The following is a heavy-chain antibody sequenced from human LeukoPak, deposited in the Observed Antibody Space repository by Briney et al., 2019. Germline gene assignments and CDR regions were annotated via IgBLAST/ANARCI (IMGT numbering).Heavy chain of an antibody. Sequence: GSSVKVSCKASGGTFSSYAISWVRQAPGQGLEWMGGIIPIFGTANYAQKFQGRVTITTDESTSTAYMELSSLRSEDTAVYYCARESYGSSWYVRETYFDYWGQGTLVTVSS. CDR2: IIPIFGTA. D-gene: IGHD6-13*01. J-gene: IGHJ4*02. CDR3: ARESYGSSWYVRETYFDY. V-gene: IGHV1-69*05. CDR1: GGTFSSYA.